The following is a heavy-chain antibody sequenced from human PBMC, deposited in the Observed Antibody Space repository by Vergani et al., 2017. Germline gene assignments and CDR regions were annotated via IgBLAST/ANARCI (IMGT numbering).Heavy chain of an antibody. CDR2: IYWDDDK. V-gene: IGHV2-5*02. D-gene: IGHD3-22*01. Sequence: QVTLKESGPVLVKPTQTLTLTCTFSGFSLSTSGVGVGWIRQPPGKALEWLALIYWDDDKRYSPSLKSRLTITKDTSKNQVVLTMTNMDPVDTATYYCAHRRYDRRAGGFDYWGQGTLVTVSS. J-gene: IGHJ4*02. CDR1: GFSLSTSGVG. CDR3: AHRRYDRRAGGFDY.